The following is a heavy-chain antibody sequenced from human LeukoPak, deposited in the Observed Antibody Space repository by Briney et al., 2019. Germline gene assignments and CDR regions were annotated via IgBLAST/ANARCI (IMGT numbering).Heavy chain of an antibody. V-gene: IGHV3-21*01. J-gene: IGHJ6*02. Sequence: GGSLRLSCAASGFTFSSYSMNWVRQAPGKGLEWVSSISSSSSYIYYADTVKGRFTISRDNAKNSLYLQMNSLRAEDTAVYYCATNPFTVTTFWTDPPSHSGMDVWGQGTTVTVSS. CDR3: ATNPFTVTTFWTDPPSHSGMDV. D-gene: IGHD4-17*01. CDR1: GFTFSSYS. CDR2: ISSSSSYI.